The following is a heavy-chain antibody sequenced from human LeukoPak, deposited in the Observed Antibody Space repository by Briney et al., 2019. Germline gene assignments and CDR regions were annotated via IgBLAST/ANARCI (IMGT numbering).Heavy chain of an antibody. D-gene: IGHD6-19*01. CDR3: ARGGSGWYRSYYYYGMDV. Sequence: SETLSLTCAVYGGSFSGYYWSWIRQPPGKGLEWIGEINHSGSTNYNPSLKSRVTISVDTSKNQFSLKLSSVTAADTAVYYCARGGSGWYRSYYYYGMDVWGQGTTVTVSS. CDR2: INHSGST. J-gene: IGHJ6*02. CDR1: GGSFSGYY. V-gene: IGHV4-34*01.